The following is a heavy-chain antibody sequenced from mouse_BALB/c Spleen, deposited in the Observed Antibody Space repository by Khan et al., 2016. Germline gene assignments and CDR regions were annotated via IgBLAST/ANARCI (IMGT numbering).Heavy chain of an antibody. D-gene: IGHD2-2*01. CDR1: GFSLTSSV. Sequence: QVQLRQSGPGLVAPSQSLSITCSVSGFSLTSSVVNWVRQPPGKGLEWLGIIWGGGSTNYNSALMSRLSISKDNSKSQVFLKMNRLQTDDTAMYYCSSEEGYGYLWFACGGQGALVTV. V-gene: IGHV2-9*02. CDR3: SSEEGYGYLWFAC. J-gene: IGHJ3*01. CDR2: IWGGGST.